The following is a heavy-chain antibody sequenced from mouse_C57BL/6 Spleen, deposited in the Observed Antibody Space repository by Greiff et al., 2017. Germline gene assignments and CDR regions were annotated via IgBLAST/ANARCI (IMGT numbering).Heavy chain of an antibody. CDR2: ILPGSGST. CDR1: GYTFTGYW. D-gene: IGHD2-3*01. Sequence: QVQLQQSGAELMKPGASVKLSCKATGYTFTGYWIEWVKQRPGQGLEWIGAILPGSGSTNYNEKFKGKATFTVDTSSNTAYMQLSSLTTEDSAIYYCARLGFDGYYGYFDVWGTGTTVTVSS. CDR3: ARLGFDGYYGYFDV. J-gene: IGHJ1*03. V-gene: IGHV1-9*01.